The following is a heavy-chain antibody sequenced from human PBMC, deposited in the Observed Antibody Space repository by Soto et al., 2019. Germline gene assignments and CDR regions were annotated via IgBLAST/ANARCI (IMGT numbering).Heavy chain of an antibody. CDR3: ARGGKDIVVVPAAGAFDI. CDR1: GGTFSSYT. V-gene: IGHV1-69*02. Sequence: QVQLVQSGAEVKKPGSSVKVSCKASGGTFSSYTISWVRQAPGQGLEWMGRIIPILGIANYAQQFQGRVTINADKSTSTAYMELSSLRSEDTAVYYCARGGKDIVVVPAAGAFDIWGQGTMVTVSS. CDR2: IIPILGIA. D-gene: IGHD2-2*01. J-gene: IGHJ3*02.